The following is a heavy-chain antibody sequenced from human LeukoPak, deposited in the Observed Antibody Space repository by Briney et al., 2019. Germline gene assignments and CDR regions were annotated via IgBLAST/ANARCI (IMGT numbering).Heavy chain of an antibody. CDR1: GFTFSTYS. CDR3: ARDREWLRADDY. CDR2: ISSSSGTI. J-gene: IGHJ4*02. Sequence: PGGSLRLSCAASGFTFSTYSMNWVRQAPGKGLEWVSYISSSSGTIYYADSVKGRFTISRDNAKNSLYLQMNSLGAEDTAVYYCARDREWLRADDYWGQGTLVTVSS. V-gene: IGHV3-48*01. D-gene: IGHD5-12*01.